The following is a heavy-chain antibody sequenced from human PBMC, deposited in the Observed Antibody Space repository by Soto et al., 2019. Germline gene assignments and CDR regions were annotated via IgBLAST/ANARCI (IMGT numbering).Heavy chain of an antibody. CDR3: ASTVTDFCPVDS. CDR1: GASILSRNW. Sequence: HVQLQESGPGLVHPSGTLFLTCDVSGASILSRNWWVWVRPPPGKGLEWVGETHLSGKTNYNPSLKSRISISADLSKNQFSLTLTSVTAADAAVYYCASTVTDFCPVDSWGQGTLVGVSS. V-gene: IGHV4-4*02. CDR2: THLSGKT. J-gene: IGHJ4*02. D-gene: IGHD2-21*02.